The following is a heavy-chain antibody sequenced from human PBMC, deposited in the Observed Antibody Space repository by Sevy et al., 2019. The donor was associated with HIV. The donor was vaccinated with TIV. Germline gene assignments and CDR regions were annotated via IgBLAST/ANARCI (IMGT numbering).Heavy chain of an antibody. V-gene: IGHV3-30-3*01. Sequence: GGSLRLSCSASGFTFSDYTMHWVRQAPGKGLEWVTLILKDGAIKYYADSVKGRFTISRDNSENTLYLQMNSLRPEDTAVYYCARALYSEVWYYYDYWGQGTLVTVSS. D-gene: IGHD6-13*01. J-gene: IGHJ4*02. CDR3: ARALYSEVWYYYDY. CDR2: ILKDGAIK. CDR1: GFTFSDYT.